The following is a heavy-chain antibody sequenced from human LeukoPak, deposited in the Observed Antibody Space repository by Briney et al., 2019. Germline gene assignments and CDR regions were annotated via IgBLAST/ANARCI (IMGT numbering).Heavy chain of an antibody. J-gene: IGHJ4*02. CDR1: GFTFSSYA. CDR2: ISYDGSNK. CDR3: ARDRQYYGSGSYTSPLGY. V-gene: IGHV3-30-3*01. D-gene: IGHD3-10*01. Sequence: GRSLRLSCAASGFTFSSYAMHWVRQAPGKGLEWVAVISYDGSNKYYADSVKGRFTISRDNSKNTLYLQMNSLRAEDTAVYYCARDRQYYGSGSYTSPLGYWGQGTLVTVSS.